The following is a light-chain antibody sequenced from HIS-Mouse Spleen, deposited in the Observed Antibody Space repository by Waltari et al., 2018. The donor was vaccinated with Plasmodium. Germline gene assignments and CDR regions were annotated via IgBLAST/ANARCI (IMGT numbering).Light chain of an antibody. CDR2: AAS. Sequence: DIQMTQSPSSLSAPVGDRVTITCRASQSISSYLNWYQQKPGKAPKLLIYAASSLQSGVPSRFSGSGAGTDFTLSISSRQPENFATYYCQQSYSTWTFGQGTKVEIK. CDR1: QSISSY. J-gene: IGKJ1*01. CDR3: QQSYSTWT. V-gene: IGKV1-39*01.